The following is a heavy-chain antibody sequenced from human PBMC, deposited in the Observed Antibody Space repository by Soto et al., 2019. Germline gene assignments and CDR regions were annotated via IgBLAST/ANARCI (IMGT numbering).Heavy chain of an antibody. CDR1: GFTLSGDV. Sequence: PAGPLRLSFPSTGFTLSGDVLGCVHHAPRDGLELFSTISAGGGRTYYADSAQGRFTISRDDAKSTLYLQMNNLRAEDTAVYYCVRGDGDHYDGHGYLGRHWGQGTLVTVSS. D-gene: IGHD3-22*01. CDR3: VRGDGDHYDGHGYLGRH. V-gene: IGHV3-23*01. J-gene: IGHJ4*02. CDR2: ISAGGGRT.